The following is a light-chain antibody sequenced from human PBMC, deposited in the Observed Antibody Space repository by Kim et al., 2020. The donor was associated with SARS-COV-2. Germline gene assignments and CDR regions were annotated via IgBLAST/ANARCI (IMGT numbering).Light chain of an antibody. Sequence: QSALTQPASVSGSPGQSITISCTGTSSDVGGYNYVSWYLQHPGKAPKLMIYDVSNRPSGVSNRFSGSKSGNTASLTISGLQAEDEADYYCSSYTSSSTRVVFGGGTQLTVL. V-gene: IGLV2-14*03. CDR3: SSYTSSSTRVV. CDR1: SSDVGGYNY. J-gene: IGLJ2*01. CDR2: DVS.